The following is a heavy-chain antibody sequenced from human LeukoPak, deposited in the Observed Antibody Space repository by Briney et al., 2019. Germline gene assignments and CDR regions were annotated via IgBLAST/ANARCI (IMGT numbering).Heavy chain of an antibody. CDR2: ISWNSGGA. J-gene: IGHJ4*02. V-gene: IGHV3-9*01. CDR3: AKDRTYSGYDALDY. D-gene: IGHD5-12*01. Sequence: GRSLRLSCAASGFTFDDYSMHWVRQALGKGLEWVSGISWNSGGAGYADSVKGRFTISRDNAKNSLYLQMNSLRTEDTALYYCAKDRTYSGYDALDYWGQGTLVTVSS. CDR1: GFTFDDYS.